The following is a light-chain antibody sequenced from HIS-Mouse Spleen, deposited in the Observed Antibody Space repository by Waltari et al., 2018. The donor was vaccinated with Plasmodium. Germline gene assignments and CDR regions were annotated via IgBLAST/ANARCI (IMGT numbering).Light chain of an antibody. Sequence: SYELTQPPSVSVSPGPTASIPCSGDKLGDKYACWYQQKPGQSPVLVIYQDSKRPSGIPERFSGSNSGNTATLTISGTQAMDEADYYCQAWDSSTWVFGGGTKLTVL. CDR2: QDS. V-gene: IGLV3-1*01. CDR3: QAWDSSTWV. CDR1: KLGDKY. J-gene: IGLJ3*02.